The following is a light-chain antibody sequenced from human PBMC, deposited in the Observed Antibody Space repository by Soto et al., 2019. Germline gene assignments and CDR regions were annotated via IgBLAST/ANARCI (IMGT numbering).Light chain of an antibody. V-gene: IGKV3-11*01. J-gene: IGKJ4*01. Sequence: EIVLTQSPATLSLSPGERATLSCRASQSVSSFLAWYQQKPGQAPRLLIYDASNRATGIPARFSGSGSGTVFTLTISSLEPEDFAVYFCQQRSNWPLTFGGGTNVEIK. CDR3: QQRSNWPLT. CDR1: QSVSSF. CDR2: DAS.